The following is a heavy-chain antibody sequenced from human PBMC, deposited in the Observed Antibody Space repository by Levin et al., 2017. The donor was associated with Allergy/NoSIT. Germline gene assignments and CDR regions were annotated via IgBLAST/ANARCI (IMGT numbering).Heavy chain of an antibody. CDR3: AREGYSSSSWIGAFDI. CDR2: ISYDGSNK. Sequence: GGSLRLSCAASGFTFSSYAMHWVRQAPGKGLEWVAVISYDGSNKYYADSVKGRFTISRDNSKNTLYLQMNSLRAEDTAVYYCAREGYSSSSWIGAFDIWGQGTMVTVSS. D-gene: IGHD6-6*01. V-gene: IGHV3-30-3*01. J-gene: IGHJ3*02. CDR1: GFTFSSYA.